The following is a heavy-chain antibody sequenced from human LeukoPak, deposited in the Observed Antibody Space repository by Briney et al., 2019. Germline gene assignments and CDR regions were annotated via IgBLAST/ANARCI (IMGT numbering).Heavy chain of an antibody. J-gene: IGHJ4*02. CDR2: IWYDGSNK. D-gene: IGHD1-26*01. CDR1: GFTFSSYW. V-gene: IGHV3-33*08. CDR3: ARRLMGYSGSYPLDY. Sequence: PGESLRLSCAASGFTFSSYWMGWVRQAPGKGLEWVAVIWYDGSNKYYADSVKGRFTISRDNSKNTLYLQMNSLRAEDTAVYYCARRLMGYSGSYPLDYWGQGTLVTVSS.